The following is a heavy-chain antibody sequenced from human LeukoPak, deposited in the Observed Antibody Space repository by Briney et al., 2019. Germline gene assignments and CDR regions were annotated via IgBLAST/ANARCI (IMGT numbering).Heavy chain of an antibody. V-gene: IGHV3-21*01. J-gene: IGHJ4*02. D-gene: IGHD2/OR15-2a*01. CDR1: GFTFSSYS. CDR2: ISSSSSYI. CDR3: ARAQKNYYFDY. Sequence: GGSLRLSCAASGFTFSSYSMNWVRQAPGKGLEWVSSISSSSSYIYYADSVKGRFTISRDNAKNSLYLQMNSLRAEDTAVCYCARAQKNYYFDYWGQGTLVTVSS.